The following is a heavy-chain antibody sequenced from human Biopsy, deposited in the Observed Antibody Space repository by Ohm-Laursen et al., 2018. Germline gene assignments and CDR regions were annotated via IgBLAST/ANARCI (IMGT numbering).Heavy chain of an antibody. CDR2: ISSRSSDI. CDR1: GFIFSTYT. J-gene: IGHJ6*02. V-gene: IGHV3-21*01. D-gene: IGHD2-2*01. CDR3: AREGALKWYQSLPYFNGMDV. Sequence: SLRLSCTASGFIFSTYTMNWVRQAPGEGLEWVSSISSRSSDIYYADSVKGRFTISRDNAKNSLFLHMNSLRAEDTAVYYCAREGALKWYQSLPYFNGMDVWGQGTTVTVSS.